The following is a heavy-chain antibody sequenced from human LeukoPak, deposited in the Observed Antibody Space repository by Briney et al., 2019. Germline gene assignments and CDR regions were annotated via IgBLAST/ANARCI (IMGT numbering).Heavy chain of an antibody. V-gene: IGHV3-7*01. D-gene: IGHD6-19*01. CDR2: IKQDGSEK. CDR1: GFTFSSYW. J-gene: IGHJ4*02. Sequence: PGGSLRLSCAASGFTFSSYWMSWVRHAPGKGLEWVANIKQDGSEKYYVDSVKGRFTISRDNAKNSVYLQMNSLRAEDTAVYYCARDTRSGWYGLFDYWGQGTLVTVPS. CDR3: ARDTRSGWYGLFDY.